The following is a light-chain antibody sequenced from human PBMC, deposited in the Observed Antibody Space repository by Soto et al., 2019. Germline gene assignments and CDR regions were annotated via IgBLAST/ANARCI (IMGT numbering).Light chain of an antibody. CDR1: SSNIGDND. CDR2: DNT. Sequence: QSVLTQPPSVSAAPGQRVSISCSVTSSNIGDNDVAWFRHPPGTAPELLIYDNTKRPSGIPDRFSGSKSGTSVTLGISGLRTGDEADHHCGTWASSLSAVVFGGGTKLTVL. V-gene: IGLV1-51*01. CDR3: GTWASSLSAVV. J-gene: IGLJ3*02.